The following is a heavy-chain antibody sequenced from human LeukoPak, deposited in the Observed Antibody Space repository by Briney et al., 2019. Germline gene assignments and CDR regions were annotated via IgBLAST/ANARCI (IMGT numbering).Heavy chain of an antibody. CDR3: VREEAHTYNFDF. V-gene: IGHV1-46*01. Sequence: GSSVKVPCKTSGYTFTSYHMHWVRQAPGQGLEWVGILKSSGDTTVYAQKFQGRVTVTRDTSTSTVYMELSSLSSEDTALYYCVREEAHTYNFDFWGPGTLVTVSS. CDR2: LKSSGDTT. CDR1: GYTFTSYH. D-gene: IGHD5-18*01. J-gene: IGHJ4*02.